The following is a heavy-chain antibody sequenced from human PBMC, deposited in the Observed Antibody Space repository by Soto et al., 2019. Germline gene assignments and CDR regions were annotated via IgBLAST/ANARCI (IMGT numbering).Heavy chain of an antibody. J-gene: IGHJ3*02. CDR2: IYYSGST. CDR3: ARLWYSSSSIAFDI. CDR1: GGSISSSSYY. D-gene: IGHD6-6*01. Sequence: SETLSLTCTVSGGSISSSSYYWGWIRQPPGKGLEWIGSIYYSGSTYYNPSLKSRVTISVDTSKNQFSLKLSSVTAADTAVYYCARLWYSSSSIAFDIWGQGTMVTVSS. V-gene: IGHV4-39*01.